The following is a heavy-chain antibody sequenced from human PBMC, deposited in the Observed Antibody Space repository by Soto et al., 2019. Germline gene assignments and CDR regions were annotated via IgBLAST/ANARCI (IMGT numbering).Heavy chain of an antibody. J-gene: IGHJ4*02. CDR1: GFIVSSNY. V-gene: IGHV3-53*04. Sequence: EVRLVESGGGLVQPGGSLRLSCAASGFIVSSNYMTWVRQAPGKGLEWVSLLYNGGATHYAASVKGRFTISSHSSQNTMFLQMNRLRAEATATYYCVSGRYGAEMHWCQGTKVTVSS. CDR2: LYNGGAT. D-gene: IGHD5-18*01. CDR3: VSGRYGAEMH.